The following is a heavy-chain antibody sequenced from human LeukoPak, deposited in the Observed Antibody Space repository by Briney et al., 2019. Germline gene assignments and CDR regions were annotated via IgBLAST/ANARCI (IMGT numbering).Heavy chain of an antibody. CDR3: ARGGGDRPDLGFDY. CDR1: GFTFSSYA. Sequence: GGSLRLSCAASGFTFSSYAMSWVRQAPGKGLEWVSAISGSGGSTYYADSVKGRFTISRDNSKNTLYLQMNSLRAEDTAVYYCARGGGDRPDLGFDYWGQGTLVTVSS. J-gene: IGHJ4*02. D-gene: IGHD3-16*01. CDR2: ISGSGGST. V-gene: IGHV3-23*01.